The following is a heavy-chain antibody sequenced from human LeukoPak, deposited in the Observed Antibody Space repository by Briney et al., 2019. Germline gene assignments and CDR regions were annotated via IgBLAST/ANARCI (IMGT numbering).Heavy chain of an antibody. D-gene: IGHD4-17*01. CDR1: GYSFAVYW. Sequence: NHGESLKISCKGSGYSFAVYWITWVRQMPGKGLEWMGTIDPSDSYTNYSPSFQGHVTISADKSINSAYLQWSSLKTSDSAIYYCARHFYGDYAFDSWGQGTLVTVSS. J-gene: IGHJ4*02. V-gene: IGHV5-10-1*01. CDR2: IDPSDSYT. CDR3: ARHFYGDYAFDS.